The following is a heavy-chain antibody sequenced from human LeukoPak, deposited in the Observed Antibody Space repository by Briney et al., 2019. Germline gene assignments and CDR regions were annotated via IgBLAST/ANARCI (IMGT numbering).Heavy chain of an antibody. Sequence: PGGSLRLSCAASGFTFNNYCMTWVRQAPGKGLEWVTSIKHDGSETFYVDSVKGRFTISRDNTANSLYLQMNSLRAEDTALYHCAKDDLGVVVVAATDWGQGTLVTVSS. CDR1: GFTFNNYC. J-gene: IGHJ4*02. V-gene: IGHV3-7*01. CDR2: IKHDGSET. D-gene: IGHD2-15*01. CDR3: AKDDLGVVVVAATD.